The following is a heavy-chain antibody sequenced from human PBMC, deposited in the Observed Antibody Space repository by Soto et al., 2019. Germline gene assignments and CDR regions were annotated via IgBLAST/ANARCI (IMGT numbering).Heavy chain of an antibody. CDR3: ARDSGGYLNPLDY. CDR2: ISSSSSYI. J-gene: IGHJ4*02. Sequence: GGSLRLSCAASGFTFSSYSMNWVRQAPGKGLEWVSSISSSSSYIYYADSVKGRFTISRDNAKNPLYLQMNSLRAEDTAVYYCARDSGGYLNPLDYWGQGTLVTVSS. CDR1: GFTFSSYS. V-gene: IGHV3-21*01. D-gene: IGHD1-26*01.